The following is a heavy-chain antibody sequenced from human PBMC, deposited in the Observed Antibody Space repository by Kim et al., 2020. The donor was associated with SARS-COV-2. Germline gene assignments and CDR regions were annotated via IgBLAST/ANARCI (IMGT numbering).Heavy chain of an antibody. CDR1: GGSVSSGSYY. D-gene: IGHD5-12*01. J-gene: IGHJ3*02. CDR3: AREGSGQRDGYNLDAFDI. V-gene: IGHV4-61*01. Sequence: SETLSLTCTVSGGSVSSGSYYWSWIRQPPGKGLEWIGYIYYSGSTNYNPSLKSRVTISVDTSKNQFSLKLSSVTAADTAVYYCAREGSGQRDGYNLDAFDIWGQGTMVTVSS. CDR2: IYYSGST.